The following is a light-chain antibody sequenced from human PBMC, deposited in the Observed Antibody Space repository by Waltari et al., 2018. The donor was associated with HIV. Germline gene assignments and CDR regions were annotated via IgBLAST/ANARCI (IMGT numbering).Light chain of an antibody. Sequence: EIVMTQSPATLSVSPGERATLSCRASQSVSSSLAWYQQKPGQAPRLLIYGAATRATGCPARFSGSGSGTEFTLTISSLQSEDFAVYYCQQYSNWPYTFGQGTKLEIK. CDR3: QQYSNWPYT. V-gene: IGKV3-15*01. J-gene: IGKJ2*01. CDR1: QSVSSS. CDR2: GAA.